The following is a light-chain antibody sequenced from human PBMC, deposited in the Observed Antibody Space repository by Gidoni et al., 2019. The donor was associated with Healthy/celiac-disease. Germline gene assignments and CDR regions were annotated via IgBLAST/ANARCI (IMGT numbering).Light chain of an antibody. V-gene: IGLV1-47*01. CDR3: AAWDDSLSGP. CDR1: SSNRGSNY. Sequence: QSVLTQPPSASGTPGQRVTISCSGSSSNRGSNYVYWYQQHPGTAPKLLIYRNNQRPSGVPDRFSGSKSGTSASLAISGLRSEDEADYYGAAWDDSLSGPFGGGTKLTVL. CDR2: RNN. J-gene: IGLJ2*01.